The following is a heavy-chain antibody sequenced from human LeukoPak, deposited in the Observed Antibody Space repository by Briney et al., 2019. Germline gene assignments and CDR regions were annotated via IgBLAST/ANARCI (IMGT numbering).Heavy chain of an antibody. J-gene: IGHJ3*02. CDR3: ARRGSMGGSFVGAFDI. Sequence: SETLSLTCTVSGDSFSRNTYSWGWIRQPPGKGLEWIGSIYYTGSTFYNPSLKNRVTISVDTSKDQFSLKLSSVTAADTAVYYCARRGSMGGSFVGAFDIWGQGTMVTVSS. V-gene: IGHV4-39*01. CDR1: GDSFSRNTYS. CDR2: IYYTGST. D-gene: IGHD1-26*01.